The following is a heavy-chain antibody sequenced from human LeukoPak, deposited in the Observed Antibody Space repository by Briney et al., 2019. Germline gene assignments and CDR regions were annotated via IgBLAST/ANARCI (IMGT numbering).Heavy chain of an antibody. CDR1: GGSISSYY. V-gene: IGHV4-59*01. CDR3: ARFSAEGVSMVRGSDAFDI. D-gene: IGHD3-10*01. J-gene: IGHJ3*02. Sequence: PSETLSLTCTVSGGSISSYYWSWIRQPPGKGLEWIGYIYYSGSTNYNPSLKSRVTISVDTSKNQFSLKLSSVTAADTAAYYCARFSAEGVSMVRGSDAFDIWGQGTMVTVSS. CDR2: IYYSGST.